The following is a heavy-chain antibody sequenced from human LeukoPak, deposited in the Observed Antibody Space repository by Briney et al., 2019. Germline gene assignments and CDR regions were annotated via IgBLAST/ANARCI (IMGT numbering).Heavy chain of an antibody. CDR1: GGSISSYY. J-gene: IGHJ4*02. D-gene: IGHD3-10*01. CDR3: ARGGDPIIDY. V-gene: IGHV4-59*01. CDR2: IYYSGST. Sequence: PSETLSLTCTVSGGSISSYYWSWIRQPPGKGLEWIGYIYYSGSTNYNPSLKSRVTISVDTSKNQFSLKLSFVTAADTAVYYCARGGDPIIDYWGQGTLVTVSS.